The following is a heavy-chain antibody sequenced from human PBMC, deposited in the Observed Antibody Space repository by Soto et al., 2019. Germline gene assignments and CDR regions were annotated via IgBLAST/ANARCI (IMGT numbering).Heavy chain of an antibody. V-gene: IGHV3-33*06. J-gene: IGHJ4*02. D-gene: IGHD3-3*01. CDR2: IWYDGSNK. CDR3: AKGTGDFWSGYTFDY. CDR1: GFTFSSYG. Sequence: GGSLRLSCAASGFTFSSYGMHWVRQAPGKGLEWVAVIWYDGSNKYYADSVKGRFTISRDNSKNTLYLQMNSLRAEDTAVYYCAKGTGDFWSGYTFDYWGQGTLVTVSS.